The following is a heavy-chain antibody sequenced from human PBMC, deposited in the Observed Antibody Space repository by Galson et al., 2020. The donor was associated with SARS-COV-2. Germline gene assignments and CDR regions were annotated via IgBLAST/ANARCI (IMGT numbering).Heavy chain of an antibody. J-gene: IGHJ4*02. Sequence: GGSLRLSCAASGFTVSGSYMTWVRQAPGKGLEWVSVLYTYGTKYYADSVKGRFTISRDNSKNTLYLQMNSLRAEDTALYYCARKTCGGACFSGYYFDYWGQGTLVTVSP. D-gene: IGHD2-21*01. V-gene: IGHV3-53*01. CDR2: LYTYGTK. CDR3: ARKTCGGACFSGYYFDY. CDR1: GFTVSGSY.